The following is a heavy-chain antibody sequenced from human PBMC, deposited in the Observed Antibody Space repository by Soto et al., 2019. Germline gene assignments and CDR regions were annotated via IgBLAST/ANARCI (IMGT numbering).Heavy chain of an antibody. CDR2: IYYSGST. D-gene: IGHD3-10*01. J-gene: IGHJ5*02. V-gene: IGHV4-30-4*01. Sequence: PSETLSLTCTVSGGSISSGDYYWSWIRQPPGKGLEWIGYIYYSGSTYYNPSLKSRVTISVDTSKNQFSLKLSSVTAADTAVYYCARVRLRGKYYYGSGRPRNWFDPWGQGTLVTVSS. CDR3: ARVRLRGKYYYGSGRPRNWFDP. CDR1: GGSISSGDYY.